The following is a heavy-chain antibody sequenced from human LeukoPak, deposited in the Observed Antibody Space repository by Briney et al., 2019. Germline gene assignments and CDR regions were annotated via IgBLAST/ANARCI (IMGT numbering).Heavy chain of an antibody. CDR3: ANLCELGKFDY. J-gene: IGHJ4*02. V-gene: IGHV3-30-3*01. CDR1: GFTFSSYA. Sequence: GGSLRLSCAASGFTFSSYAMHWVRQAPGKGLEWVAVISYDGSNKYYADSVKGRFTISRDNSKNTLYLQMNSLRAEDTAVYYCANLCELGKFDYWGQGTLVTVSS. D-gene: IGHD7-27*01. CDR2: ISYDGSNK.